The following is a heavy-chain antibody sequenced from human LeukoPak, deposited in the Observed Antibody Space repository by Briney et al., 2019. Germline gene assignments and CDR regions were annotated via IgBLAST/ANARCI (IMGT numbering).Heavy chain of an antibody. CDR1: SYTFINYA. J-gene: IGHJ5*02. CDR2: ISAYNGNT. D-gene: IGHD3-3*01. V-gene: IGHV1-18*01. Sequence: GASVKVSCKASSYTFINYAFTWVRQAPGQGLEWMGWISAYNGNTNYAQKLQGRVTMTTDTSTSTAYMELRSLRSDDTAVYYCARGLEWLTRRHTWFDPWGQGTLVTVSS. CDR3: ARGLEWLTRRHTWFDP.